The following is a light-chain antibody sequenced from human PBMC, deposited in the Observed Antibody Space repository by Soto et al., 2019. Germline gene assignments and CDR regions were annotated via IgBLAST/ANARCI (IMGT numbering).Light chain of an antibody. V-gene: IGKV1-27*01. J-gene: IGKJ2*03. Sequence: DIQMTQSPSSLSASVGDRVTISCRATQNNQNFLAWYQLKPGKVPKLLIYATSTLQSGVPSRFSGSGFGSEFTLTISGLQAEDVATYYCQHYIRAPYSFGLGTKLEI. CDR2: ATS. CDR3: QHYIRAPYS. CDR1: QNNQNF.